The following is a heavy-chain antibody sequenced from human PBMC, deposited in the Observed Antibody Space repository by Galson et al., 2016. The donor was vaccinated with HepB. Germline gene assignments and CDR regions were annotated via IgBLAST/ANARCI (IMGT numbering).Heavy chain of an antibody. J-gene: IGHJ4*02. CDR2: IKEDGSGK. CDR1: GFTFSSHW. CDR3: ARDGPRRRGLDY. V-gene: IGHV3-7*03. Sequence: SLRLSCAASGFTFSSHWMTWVRQAPGKGPEWVASIKEDGSGKPYEDSVRGRFTISRDNAKNSLYLQINSLTVEDTAMYYCARDGPRRRGLDYWGQGTLVTVSS.